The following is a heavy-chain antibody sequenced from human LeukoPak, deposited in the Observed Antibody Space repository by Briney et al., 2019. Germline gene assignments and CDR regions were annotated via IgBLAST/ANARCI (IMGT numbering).Heavy chain of an antibody. CDR3: ARGGGVFVYFDY. Sequence: SETLSLTCAVYGGSFSGYYWSWIRQPPGKGLEWIGEINHSGSTNYNPSLKSRVTISVDTSKNQFSLKLSSVTAADTAVYYCARGGGVFVYFDYRGQGTLVTVSS. CDR1: GGSFSGYY. D-gene: IGHD4-23*01. V-gene: IGHV4-34*01. J-gene: IGHJ4*02. CDR2: INHSGST.